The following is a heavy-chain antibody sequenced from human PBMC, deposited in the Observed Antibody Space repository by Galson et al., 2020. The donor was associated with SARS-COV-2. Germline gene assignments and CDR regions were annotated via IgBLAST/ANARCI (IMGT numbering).Heavy chain of an antibody. Sequence: GESLKISCVGSGFIFSNYWMTWVRQAPGKGLEWVGHIRQDGSDKYYVDSVKGRFTISRDNAKNLVYLQMNSLRVDDTAVYYCTRDPSVVVTDGFDLWGRGTLVTVSS. CDR1: GFIFSNYW. V-gene: IGHV3-7*04. D-gene: IGHD2-21*02. CDR3: TRDPSVVVTDGFDL. J-gene: IGHJ2*01. CDR2: IRQDGSDK.